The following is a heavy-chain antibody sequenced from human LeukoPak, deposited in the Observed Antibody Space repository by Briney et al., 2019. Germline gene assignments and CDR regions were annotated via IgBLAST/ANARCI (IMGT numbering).Heavy chain of an antibody. CDR1: GFSFTDYP. CDR2: IRTTAEGAKYA. V-gene: IGHV3-48*02. Sequence: QPGGSLRLSCATSGFSFTDYPMNWVRQAPGKGLEWISNIRTTAEGAKYAYYADSVKGRVTISRDDGKNTLYLHMNSLRDDDTAVYYCATDQRYAFDYWGQGILVTVSP. CDR3: ATDQRYAFDY. D-gene: IGHD3-9*01. J-gene: IGHJ4*02.